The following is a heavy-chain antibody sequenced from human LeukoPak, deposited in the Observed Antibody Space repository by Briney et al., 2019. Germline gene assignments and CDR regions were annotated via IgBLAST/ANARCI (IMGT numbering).Heavy chain of an antibody. CDR3: ARYSGSYYKGSFDY. V-gene: IGHV3-7*01. Sequence: GGSLRLSCAASGFTCSSYWMSWVRQAPGKGLEWVANIKQDGSEKYYVDSVKGRFTISRDNAKNSLYLQMNSLRAEDTAVYYCARYSGSYYKGSFDYWGQGTLVTVCS. CDR2: IKQDGSEK. D-gene: IGHD1-26*01. CDR1: GFTCSSYW. J-gene: IGHJ4*02.